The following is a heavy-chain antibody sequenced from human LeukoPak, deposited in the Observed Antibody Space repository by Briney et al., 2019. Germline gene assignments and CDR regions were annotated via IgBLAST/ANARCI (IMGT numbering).Heavy chain of an antibody. D-gene: IGHD6-13*01. J-gene: IGHJ3*02. Sequence: PSETLSLTCTVSGGSISSYYGSWIRQPPGKGLEWIGYIYYSGSTNYNPSLKSRVTISVDTSKNQFSLKLSSVTAADTAVYYCARASGMVAAAEDAFDIWGQGTMVTVSS. CDR3: ARASGMVAAAEDAFDI. CDR2: IYYSGST. V-gene: IGHV4-59*01. CDR1: GGSISSYY.